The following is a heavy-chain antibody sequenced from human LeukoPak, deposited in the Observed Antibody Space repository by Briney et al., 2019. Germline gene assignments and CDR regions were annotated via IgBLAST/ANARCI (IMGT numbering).Heavy chain of an antibody. J-gene: IGHJ4*02. CDR3: ARGKYDSSGYPLLGFDY. CDR1: GFTFSSYW. Sequence: GGSLRLSCAASGFTFSSYWMHWVRQAPGKGLVWVSRINSDGSSTSYADSVKGRFTVSRDNAKKSLYLQMNSLRAEDTAVYYYARGKYDSSGYPLLGFDYWGQGTLVTVSS. V-gene: IGHV3-74*01. D-gene: IGHD3-22*01. CDR2: INSDGSST.